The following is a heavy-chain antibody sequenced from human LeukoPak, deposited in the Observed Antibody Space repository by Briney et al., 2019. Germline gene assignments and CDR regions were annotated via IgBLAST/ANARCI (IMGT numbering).Heavy chain of an antibody. CDR3: AKGETRWQWLVRGAFDY. CDR2: ISGSGGST. J-gene: IGHJ4*02. D-gene: IGHD6-19*01. CDR1: GFTFSSYA. V-gene: IGHV3-23*01. Sequence: PAGGSLRLSCAASGFTFSSYAMSWVRQAPGKGLEWVSAISGSGGSTYYADSVKGRFTISRDNSKNTLYLQMNSLRAEDTAVYYCAKGETRWQWLVRGAFDYWGQGTLVTVSS.